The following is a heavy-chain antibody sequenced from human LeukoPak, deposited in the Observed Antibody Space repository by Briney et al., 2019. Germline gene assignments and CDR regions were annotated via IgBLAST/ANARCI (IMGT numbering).Heavy chain of an antibody. Sequence: PGRSLILSCAASGFTFDEYAMHWVRQAPGKGLEWVSGISYGSDTIGYVDSVKGRFTISRDNAKNSLYLQMNSLRTDDTALYYCAKDRGGSSQLGDAFDVWGQGTMVSVSS. CDR1: GFTFDEYA. J-gene: IGHJ3*01. CDR2: ISYGSDTI. V-gene: IGHV3-9*01. D-gene: IGHD2-15*01. CDR3: AKDRGGSSQLGDAFDV.